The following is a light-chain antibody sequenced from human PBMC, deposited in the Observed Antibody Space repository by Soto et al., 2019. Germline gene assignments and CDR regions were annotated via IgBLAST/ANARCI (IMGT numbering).Light chain of an antibody. CDR2: KTS. Sequence: DIHMTQSPSTLSASVGDRVTITCRASQSISSWLAWYQQKPGKAPNLLIYKTSSIESGVPSRFSGSGSGTEFTLTISSLQPDDFATYYCQHDNDYSWTFGQGTKVEIK. CDR3: QHDNDYSWT. J-gene: IGKJ1*01. V-gene: IGKV1-5*03. CDR1: QSISSW.